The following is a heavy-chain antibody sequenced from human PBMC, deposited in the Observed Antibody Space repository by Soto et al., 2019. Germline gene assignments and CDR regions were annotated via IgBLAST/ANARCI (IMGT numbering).Heavy chain of an antibody. CDR1: GASVSSGAYY. D-gene: IGHD5-18*01. CDR2: IYESGYT. V-gene: IGHV4-31*03. J-gene: IGHJ5*02. Sequence: PSETLSLTCTVSGASVSSGAYYWGWVRQRPGRGLEWIGYIYESGYTYYNTSLKSRLTISLDRSNNQFSLGLTSVTAADTAVYYCVRALRHTAMVYPWSDPWGQGTLVTVS. CDR3: VRALRHTAMVYPWSDP.